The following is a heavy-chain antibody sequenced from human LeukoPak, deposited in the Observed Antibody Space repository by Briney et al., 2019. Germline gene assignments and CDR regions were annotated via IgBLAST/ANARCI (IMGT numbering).Heavy chain of an antibody. D-gene: IGHD5-18*01. CDR2: ISGSGDT. CDR3: AKEGGYNYGYLDY. Sequence: GGSLRLSCAVSGFTYSSYAMSWVRQAPRKGLEGVSTISGSGDTYYVDSVKGRFTISRDNSKNTLYLQMYSLRAEDTAVYYCAKEGGYNYGYLDYWGQGSLVTVSS. J-gene: IGHJ4*02. V-gene: IGHV3-23*01. CDR1: GFTYSSYA.